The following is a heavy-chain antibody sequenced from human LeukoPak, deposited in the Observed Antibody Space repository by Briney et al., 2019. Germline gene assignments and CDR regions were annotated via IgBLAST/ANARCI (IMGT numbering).Heavy chain of an antibody. V-gene: IGHV4-39*01. CDR3: TYQRGYSGYDPLHY. D-gene: IGHD5-12*01. J-gene: IGHJ4*02. CDR2: IYYTGST. Sequence: SETLSPIRTVSCRSISNSYYYSGWLRQPPGRGFEWLVSIYYTGSTYYNPSLKSRVTISVDTFQNQFSVPLSSVTAADTAIYYCTYQRGYSGYDPLHYWGQGTLVTVSS. CDR1: CRSISNSYYY.